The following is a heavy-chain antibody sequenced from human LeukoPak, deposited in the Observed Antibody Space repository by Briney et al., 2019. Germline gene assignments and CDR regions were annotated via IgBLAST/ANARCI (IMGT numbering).Heavy chain of an antibody. J-gene: IGHJ5*02. CDR2: IYYSGST. CDR3: ARGLSDIVVDNWFDP. CDR1: GGSISSYY. Sequence: PSETLSLTCTVSGGSISSYYWSWIRQPPGKGLEWIGYIYYSGSTNYNPSLKSRVTISVDTSKNQFSLKLSSVTAADTAVYYCARGLSDIVVDNWFDPWGQGTLVTVSS. V-gene: IGHV4-59*01. D-gene: IGHD2-15*01.